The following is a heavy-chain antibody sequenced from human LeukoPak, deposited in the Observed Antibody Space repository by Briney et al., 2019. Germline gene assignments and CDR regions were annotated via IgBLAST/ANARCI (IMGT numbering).Heavy chain of an antibody. V-gene: IGHV3-21*01. D-gene: IGHD6-19*01. CDR3: ARGLFGYSSGWYGV. Sequence: GGSLRLSCAASGFTFSSYSMNWVRQAPGKGLEWVSSISSSSSCIYYADSVKGRFTISRDNAKNSLYLQMNSLRAEDTAVYYCARGLFGYSSGWYGVWGQGTLVTVSS. J-gene: IGHJ4*02. CDR1: GFTFSSYS. CDR2: ISSSSSCI.